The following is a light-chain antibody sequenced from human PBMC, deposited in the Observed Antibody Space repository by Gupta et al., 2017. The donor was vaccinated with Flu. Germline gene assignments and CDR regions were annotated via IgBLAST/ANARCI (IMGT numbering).Light chain of an antibody. J-gene: IGKJ1*01. V-gene: IGKV1-12*01. CDR3: QQENSFHRT. Sequence: SMQSGVPARCSGSGSGTDGTLTISSLQPEDVATYDCQQENSFHRTFGQGTKVEIK.